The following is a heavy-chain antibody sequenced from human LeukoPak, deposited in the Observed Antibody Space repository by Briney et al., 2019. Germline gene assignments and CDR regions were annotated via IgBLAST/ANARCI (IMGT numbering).Heavy chain of an antibody. V-gene: IGHV4-38-2*02. D-gene: IGHD3-3*01. CDR1: DYCIKTVYY. Sequence: SETLSLTCSVSDYCIKTVYYWGWIRQPPGKGLEWIGSIYHSGSTYYNPSLKSRVTISVDTSKNQFSLKLSSVTAADTAVYFCARGAEYYAIWRGYAGYSDYWGQGISVPVSS. CDR3: ARGAEYYAIWRGYAGYSDY. J-gene: IGHJ4*02. CDR2: IYHSGST.